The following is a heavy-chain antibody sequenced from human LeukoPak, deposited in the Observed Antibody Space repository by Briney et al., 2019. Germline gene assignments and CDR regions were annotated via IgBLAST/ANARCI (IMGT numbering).Heavy chain of an antibody. D-gene: IGHD3-22*01. Sequence: SVKVSCKASGGTFSSYAIIWVPQAPGHGLEWRGRIIPILGIANYAQKFQGRVTITADKSTSTAYMELSSLRSEDTAVYYCAGSEDGYYDSSGYRFDYWGQGTLVTVSS. CDR1: GGTFSSYA. CDR2: IIPILGIA. V-gene: IGHV1-69*04. J-gene: IGHJ4*02. CDR3: AGSEDGYYDSSGYRFDY.